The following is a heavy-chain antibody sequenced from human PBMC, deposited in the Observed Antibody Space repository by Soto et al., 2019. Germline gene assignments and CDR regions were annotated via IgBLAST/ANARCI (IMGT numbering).Heavy chain of an antibody. CDR2: INPSGGAT. V-gene: IGHV1-46*01. Sequence: QVQLVQSGAEVKKPGASVKVSCKASGYTFTTYYIHWVRQAPVQGLEWMGNINPSGGATGYAQKFQGRVTMTRDTSTSTVYMELSSLTSEDTAMYYCAPDSSRNNWFDPWGQGTLVTVSS. D-gene: IGHD6-13*01. CDR1: GYTFTTYY. CDR3: APDSSRNNWFDP. J-gene: IGHJ5*02.